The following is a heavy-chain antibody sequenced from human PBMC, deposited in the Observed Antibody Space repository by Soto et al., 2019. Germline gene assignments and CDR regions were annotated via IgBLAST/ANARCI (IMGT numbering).Heavy chain of an antibody. CDR2: IYYSGST. J-gene: IGHJ4*02. Sequence: PSETLSLTCTVSGGSISSGGYYWNWIRQHPGKGLEWIGYIYYSGSTYYNPSLKSRVTISADTSKNQFSLKLTSVTAADTAVYYCARGRIAGACFFDDRGQGTMVT. D-gene: IGHD1-26*01. CDR1: GGSISSGGYY. V-gene: IGHV4-31*03. CDR3: ARGRIAGACFFDD.